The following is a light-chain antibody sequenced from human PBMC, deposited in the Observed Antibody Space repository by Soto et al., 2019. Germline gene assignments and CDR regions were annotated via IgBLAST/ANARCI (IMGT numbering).Light chain of an antibody. J-gene: IGLJ3*02. CDR3: TSYTISSTWV. Sequence: QSALTQPASVSGSPGQSITVSCTGTSSDVGGYNHVSWYQQHPGKAPKLMIYEVSNRPSGVSNRFSGSKSGNTASLTISGLQAEDEADYYCTSYTISSTWVFGGGTKVTVL. CDR1: SSDVGGYNH. V-gene: IGLV2-14*01. CDR2: EVS.